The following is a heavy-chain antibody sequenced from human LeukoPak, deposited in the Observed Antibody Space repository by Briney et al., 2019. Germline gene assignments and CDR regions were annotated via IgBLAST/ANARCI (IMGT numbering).Heavy chain of an antibody. Sequence: ASVKVSCKASGGTFSSYAISWVRQAPGQGLEWMRRIIPIFGIANYAQKFQGRVTITADKSTSTAYMELSSLRSEDTAVYYCARTSSGWYEGNHLGYWGQGTLVTVSS. CDR3: ARTSSGWYEGNHLGY. D-gene: IGHD6-19*01. CDR1: GGTFSSYA. J-gene: IGHJ4*02. CDR2: IIPIFGIA. V-gene: IGHV1-69*04.